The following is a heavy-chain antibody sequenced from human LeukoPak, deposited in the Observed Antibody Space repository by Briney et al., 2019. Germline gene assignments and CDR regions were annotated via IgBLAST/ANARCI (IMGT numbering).Heavy chain of an antibody. CDR3: ARQLDGGQSGYDYLRMRTKDYYYYGMDV. CDR2: IYYSGST. Sequence: TSETLSLTCTVSGGSISSSSYYWGWIRQPPGKGLEWIGSIYYSGSTYYNPSLKSRVTISVDTSKNQFSLKLSSVTAADTAVYYCARQLDGGQSGYDYLRMRTKDYYYYGMDVWGQGTTVTVSS. V-gene: IGHV4-39*01. J-gene: IGHJ6*02. D-gene: IGHD5-12*01. CDR1: GGSISSSSYY.